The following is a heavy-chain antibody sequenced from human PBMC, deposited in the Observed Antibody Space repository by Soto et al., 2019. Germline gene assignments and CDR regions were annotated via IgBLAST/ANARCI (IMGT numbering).Heavy chain of an antibody. CDR1: GGTFSSYA. CDR2: IIPIFGTA. V-gene: IGHV1-69*13. Sequence: SVKVSCKASGGTFSSYAISWVRQAPGQGLEWMGGIIPIFGTANYAQKFQGRVTITADESTSTAYMELSSLRSEDTAVYYCARDPSIAAAGTGYYYYYGMDVWGQGTTVTVSS. J-gene: IGHJ6*02. D-gene: IGHD6-13*01. CDR3: ARDPSIAAAGTGYYYYYGMDV.